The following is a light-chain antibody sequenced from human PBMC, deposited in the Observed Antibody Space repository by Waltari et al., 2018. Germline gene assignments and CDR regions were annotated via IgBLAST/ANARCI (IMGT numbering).Light chain of an antibody. CDR3: QQYSSRPYT. V-gene: IGKV1-NL1*01. J-gene: IGKJ2*01. Sequence: DIQMTQSLSSLSASVGDRVTITCRASQAISNSLAWYQQKPGKAPNLLLYAASTLESGVPSRFSGSGSGTDYTLAISSLQPEDFAIYYCQQYSSRPYTFGQGTKLEI. CDR2: AAS. CDR1: QAISNS.